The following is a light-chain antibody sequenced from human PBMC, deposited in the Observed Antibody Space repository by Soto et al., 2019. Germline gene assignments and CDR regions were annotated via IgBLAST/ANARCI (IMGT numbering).Light chain of an antibody. CDR3: QEYNTWPWT. Sequence: DIVRTQSPATLSVSPGERATLSCRASQSVNNNLAWYQQKLGQAPRVLIYGASTRATGIPARFTGSGSGTEFILTITSLQYEDAAVYDCQEYNTWPWTFGQGTKVDIK. CDR1: QSVNNN. CDR2: GAS. J-gene: IGKJ1*01. V-gene: IGKV3-15*01.